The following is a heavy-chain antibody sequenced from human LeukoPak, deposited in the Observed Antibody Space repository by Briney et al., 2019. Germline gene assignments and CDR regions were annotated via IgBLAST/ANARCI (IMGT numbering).Heavy chain of an antibody. V-gene: IGHV3-11*04. CDR1: GGSFSGYY. CDR2: ISSSGSTI. CDR3: ARSESSGYLDY. D-gene: IGHD3-22*01. Sequence: PSETLSLTCAVYGGSFSGYYWSWIRQPPGKGLEWVSYISSSGSTIYYADSVKGRFTISRDNAKNSLYLQMNSLRAEDTAVYYCARSESSGYLDYWGQGTLVTVSS. J-gene: IGHJ4*02.